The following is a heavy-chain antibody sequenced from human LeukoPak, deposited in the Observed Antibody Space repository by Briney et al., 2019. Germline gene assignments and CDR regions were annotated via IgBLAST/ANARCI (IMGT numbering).Heavy chain of an antibody. CDR2: IAIGADTT. CDR1: GFTFTNHG. Sequence: GGSLRLSCTASGFTFTNHGMTWVRQAPGKGLEWVSAIAIGADTTYYADSVKGRFTISRDNSKSTLYLQMNALRFEDTGIHYCAKEIRPNDYWGQGTLVTVSS. D-gene: IGHD6-6*01. J-gene: IGHJ4*02. CDR3: AKEIRPNDY. V-gene: IGHV3-23*01.